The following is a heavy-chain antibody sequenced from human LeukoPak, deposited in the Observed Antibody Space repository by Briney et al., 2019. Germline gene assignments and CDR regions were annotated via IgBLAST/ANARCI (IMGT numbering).Heavy chain of an antibody. CDR2: INPNSGGT. D-gene: IGHD5-18*01. CDR3: ARLSGYSYGSPFDY. CDR1: GYTFTGYY. Sequence: ASVKVSCKASGYTFTGYYMHWVRQAPGQGLEWMGWINPNSGGTNYAQKFQGWVTMTRDTSISTAYMELSGLRSDDTAVYYCARLSGYSYGSPFDYWGQGTLVTVSS. J-gene: IGHJ4*02. V-gene: IGHV1-2*04.